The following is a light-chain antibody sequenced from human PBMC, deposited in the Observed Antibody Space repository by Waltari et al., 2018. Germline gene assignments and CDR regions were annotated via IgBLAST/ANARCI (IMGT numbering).Light chain of an antibody. J-gene: IGKJ2*01. Sequence: DIQITQSPSPLSVSVGDRVTITCQASQYINKNLNWYQQKPGKAPRLLISAASDLESGVPSRFSASGSGTDFVFTINSLQPEDVATYFCLQYDRFPYTFGQGTGLEIK. V-gene: IGKV1-33*01. CDR2: AAS. CDR1: QYINKN. CDR3: LQYDRFPYT.